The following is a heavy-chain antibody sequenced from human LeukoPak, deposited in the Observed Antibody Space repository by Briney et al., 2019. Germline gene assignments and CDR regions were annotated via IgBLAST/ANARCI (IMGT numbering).Heavy chain of an antibody. D-gene: IGHD2-15*01. CDR3: ARDYCSGGSCYGGHDY. CDR2: ISYDGSNK. Sequence: GGSLRLSCAASGFTFSSYAMHWVRQAPGKGLEWVALISYDGSNKYYADSVMGRFTISRDSAKNSLYLQMNSLRAEDTAFYYCARDYCSGGSCYGGHDYWGQGTLVTVSS. J-gene: IGHJ4*02. V-gene: IGHV3-30*04. CDR1: GFTFSSYA.